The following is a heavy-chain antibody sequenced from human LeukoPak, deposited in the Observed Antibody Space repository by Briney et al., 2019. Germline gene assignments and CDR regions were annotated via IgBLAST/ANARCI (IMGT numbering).Heavy chain of an antibody. Sequence: PGGSLRLSCAASGFTFDDYAMHWVRQAPGKGLEWVSGISWNSGSIGYADSVKGRFTISRDNAKNSLYLQMNSLRAEDTALYYCAKGGYSYGVFDYWGQGTLVTVPS. CDR2: ISWNSGSI. CDR3: AKGGYSYGVFDY. J-gene: IGHJ4*02. CDR1: GFTFDDYA. V-gene: IGHV3-9*01. D-gene: IGHD5-18*01.